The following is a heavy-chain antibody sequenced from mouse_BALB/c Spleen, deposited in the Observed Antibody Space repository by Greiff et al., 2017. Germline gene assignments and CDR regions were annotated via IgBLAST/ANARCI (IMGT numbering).Heavy chain of an antibody. CDR3: ARSHYYGSSPWFAY. V-gene: IGHV3-2*02. Sequence: EVKLMESGPGLVKPSQSLSLTCTVTGYSITSDYAWNWIRQFPGNKLEWMGYISYSGSTSYNPSLKSRISITRDTSKNQFFLQLNSVTTEDTATYYCARSHYYGSSPWFAYWGQGTLVTVSA. J-gene: IGHJ3*01. CDR2: ISYSGST. D-gene: IGHD1-1*01. CDR1: GYSITSDYA.